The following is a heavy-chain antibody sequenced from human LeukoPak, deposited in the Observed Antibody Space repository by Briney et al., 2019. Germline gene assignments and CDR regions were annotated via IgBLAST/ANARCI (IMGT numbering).Heavy chain of an antibody. D-gene: IGHD3-3*01. CDR1: GFTFSSYG. Sequence: GGSLRLSCAASGFTFSSYGMHWVRQAPGKGLEWVAVIWYDGSNKYYADSVKGRFTISRDNSKNTLYLQMNSLRAEDTAVYYCARDRFWSGPYNWLDPWGQGTLVTVSS. V-gene: IGHV3-33*01. CDR3: ARDRFWSGPYNWLDP. J-gene: IGHJ5*02. CDR2: IWYDGSNK.